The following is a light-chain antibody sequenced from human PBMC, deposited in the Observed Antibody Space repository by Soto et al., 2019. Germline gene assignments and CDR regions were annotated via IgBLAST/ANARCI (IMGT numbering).Light chain of an antibody. Sequence: QSVLTQPPSASGTPGQRVTISCSGSSSNIGSNYVYWYQQFPGTAPKLLIYENNQRPSGVPDRFSGSKSGTSASLAISGLRSEDEADYYCAAWDDSLSGPWVFGGGTQLTVL. CDR1: SSNIGSNY. V-gene: IGLV1-47*01. CDR3: AAWDDSLSGPWV. J-gene: IGLJ3*02. CDR2: ENN.